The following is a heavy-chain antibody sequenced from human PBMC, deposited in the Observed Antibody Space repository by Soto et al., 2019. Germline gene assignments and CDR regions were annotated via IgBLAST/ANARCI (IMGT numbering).Heavy chain of an antibody. CDR2: ISLYSDGT. CDR3: ARVVPGAEAWFGP. V-gene: IGHV1-18*01. CDR1: GSTFSNYC. D-gene: IGHD2-2*01. J-gene: IGHJ5*02. Sequence: ASVKVSCKASGSTFSNYCSTWVRQSPGQPLEWLGWISLYSDGTNYAQKFQGRVSMTTDTSTTTAYMELRSLRSDDTAVYYCARVVPGAEAWFGPWGQGTLVTVSS.